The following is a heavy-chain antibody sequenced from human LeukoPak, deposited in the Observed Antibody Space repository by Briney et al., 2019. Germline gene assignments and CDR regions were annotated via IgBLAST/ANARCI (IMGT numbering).Heavy chain of an antibody. J-gene: IGHJ4*02. D-gene: IGHD3-10*01. CDR1: GFTFSSYG. V-gene: IGHV3-30*02. CDR3: AKDAPNYYGSGSYPDY. Sequence: GGSLRLSCAASGFTFSSYGMHWVRQAPGKGLEWVAFIRYDGSNKYYADSVKGRFTISRDNSKNPLYLQMNSLRAEDTAVYYCAKDAPNYYGSGSYPDYWGQGTLVTVSS. CDR2: IRYDGSNK.